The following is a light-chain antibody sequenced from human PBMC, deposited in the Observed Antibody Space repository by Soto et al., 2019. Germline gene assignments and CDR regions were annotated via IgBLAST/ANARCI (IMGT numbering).Light chain of an antibody. CDR3: SSYSSARTLYV. J-gene: IGLJ1*01. CDR2: DVT. Sequence: QSVLTQPASVSGSPGQSITISCAAASSDVGGYNRVSWYQQHPGQAPKLMIYDVTNRPSGVSHRFSGSKSGNTASLTISGLQAEDEADYYCSSYSSARTLYVFGTGTKVTVL. V-gene: IGLV2-14*01. CDR1: SSDVGGYNR.